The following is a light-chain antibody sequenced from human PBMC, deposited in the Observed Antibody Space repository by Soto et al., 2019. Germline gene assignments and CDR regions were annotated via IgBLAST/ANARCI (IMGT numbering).Light chain of an antibody. Sequence: SYELTQPPSVSVAPGHTASITCVGHNIGRKNVHWYRQKPGQAPVLVVYDDSDRPSGIPERFSGSNSGTSATLTITRVEAGDEADYYCQVWDSSSDQHVFGAGTKVTVL. J-gene: IGLJ1*01. CDR1: NIGRKN. V-gene: IGLV3-21*02. CDR2: DDS. CDR3: QVWDSSSDQHV.